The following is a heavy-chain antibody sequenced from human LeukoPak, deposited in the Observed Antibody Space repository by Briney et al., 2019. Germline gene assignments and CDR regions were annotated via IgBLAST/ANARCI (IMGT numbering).Heavy chain of an antibody. J-gene: IGHJ4*02. Sequence: ASVKVSCKASGYTFTSYDINWVRQATGQGLEWMGWMNPNSGNTGYAQKFQGGVTMTRNTSISTAYMELSSLRSEDTAVYYCASLDFWSGYFDYWGQGTLVTVSS. CDR1: GYTFTSYD. CDR3: ASLDFWSGYFDY. D-gene: IGHD3-3*01. CDR2: MNPNSGNT. V-gene: IGHV1-8*01.